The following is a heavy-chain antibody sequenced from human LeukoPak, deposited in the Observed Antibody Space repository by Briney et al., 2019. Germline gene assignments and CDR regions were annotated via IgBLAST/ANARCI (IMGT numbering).Heavy chain of an antibody. CDR3: ARSGGSSWTVIDY. J-gene: IGHJ4*02. CDR1: GYSINSSYY. V-gene: IGHV4-38-2*02. D-gene: IGHD6-13*01. Sequence: SETLSLTCTVSGYSINSSYYWGWIRPPPGKGLEWIGSIYHSGSTYYNPSLKSRVTISVDTTKNQFSLKLSSVTAADTAVYYCARSGGSSWTVIDYWGQGTLVTVSS. CDR2: IYHSGST.